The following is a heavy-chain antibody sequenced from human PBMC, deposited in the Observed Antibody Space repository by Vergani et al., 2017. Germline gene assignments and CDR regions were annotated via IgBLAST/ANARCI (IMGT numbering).Heavy chain of an antibody. J-gene: IGHJ5*02. CDR3: ARGPAIGPGGWFDP. Sequence: EVQLVESGGGLVKPGGSLRLSCAASGFTFSSYSMNWVRQAPGKGLEWVSSISSSSSYIYYADSVKGRFTISRDNAKNSLYLQMNSLRAEDTAVYYCARGPAIGPGGWFDPWGQGTLVTVSS. D-gene: IGHD2-2*01. V-gene: IGHV3-21*01. CDR1: GFTFSSYS. CDR2: ISSSSSYI.